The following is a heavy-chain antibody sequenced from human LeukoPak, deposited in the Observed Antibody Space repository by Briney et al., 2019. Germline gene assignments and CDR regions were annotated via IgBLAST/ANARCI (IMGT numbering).Heavy chain of an antibody. V-gene: IGHV1-18*01. CDR1: GYTFTSYG. CDR2: ISAYNGNT. J-gene: IGHJ4*02. D-gene: IGHD3-10*01. Sequence: ASVKVSCKASGYTFTSYGISWVRQAPGQGLEWMGWISAYNGNTNYAQKLQGRVTMTTDTSTSTAYMELRSLRSDDTAVYYCARRGEGSGSYSIADYWGQGTLVTVSS. CDR3: ARRGEGSGSYSIADY.